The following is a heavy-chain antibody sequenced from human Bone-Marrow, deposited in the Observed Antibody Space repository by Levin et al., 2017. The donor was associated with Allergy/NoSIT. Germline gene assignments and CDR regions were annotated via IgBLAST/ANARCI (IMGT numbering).Heavy chain of an antibody. CDR3: ARDHTILDLQGMDV. CDR2: ISSSSSYI. D-gene: IGHD3-3*01. J-gene: IGHJ6*02. V-gene: IGHV3-21*01. Sequence: GGSLRLSCAASGFTFSSYSMNWVRQAPGKGLEWVSSISSSSSYIYYADSVKGRFTISRDNAKNSLYLQMNSLRAEDTAVYYCARDHTILDLQGMDVWGQGTTVTVSS. CDR1: GFTFSSYS.